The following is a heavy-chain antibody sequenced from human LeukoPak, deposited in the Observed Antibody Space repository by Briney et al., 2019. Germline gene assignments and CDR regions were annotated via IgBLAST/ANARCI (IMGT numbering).Heavy chain of an antibody. Sequence: ASVKVSCKASGYTFTSYYMHWVRQAPGQGLEWMGIINPSGGSTSYAQKFQGRVTMTRDTSTSTVYMELSSLRSEDTAVYYCARDTMVRGVIITPTYMDVWGKGTTVTIS. CDR1: GYTFTSYY. CDR3: ARDTMVRGVIITPTYMDV. CDR2: INPSGGST. J-gene: IGHJ6*03. V-gene: IGHV1-46*01. D-gene: IGHD3-10*01.